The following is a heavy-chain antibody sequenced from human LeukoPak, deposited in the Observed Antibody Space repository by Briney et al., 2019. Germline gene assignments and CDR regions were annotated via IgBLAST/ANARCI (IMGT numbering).Heavy chain of an antibody. CDR2: ISGSGGST. Sequence: GGSLRLSCAASGFTFSSYAMSWVRQAPGEGLEWVSAISGSGGSTYYADSVKGRFTISRDNSKNTLYLQMNSLRAEDTAVYYCATGYCSSTSCPNWFDPWGQGTLVTVSS. J-gene: IGHJ5*02. CDR3: ATGYCSSTSCPNWFDP. D-gene: IGHD2-2*01. CDR1: GFTFSSYA. V-gene: IGHV3-23*01.